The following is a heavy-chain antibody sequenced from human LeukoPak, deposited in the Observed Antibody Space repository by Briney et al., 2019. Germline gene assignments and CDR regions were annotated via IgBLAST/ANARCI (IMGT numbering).Heavy chain of an antibody. V-gene: IGHV4-34*01. J-gene: IGHJ4*02. CDR1: GESFSGYF. CDR2: INHSGNT. Sequence: SETLSLTCAVYGESFSGYFWNWIRQPPGKGLEWIGEINHSGNTNYNPSLKSRVTISVDRSKNQFSLKLSSVTAADTAVYYCARDLYYYDSSGLGYWGQGTLVTVPS. D-gene: IGHD3-22*01. CDR3: ARDLYYYDSSGLGY.